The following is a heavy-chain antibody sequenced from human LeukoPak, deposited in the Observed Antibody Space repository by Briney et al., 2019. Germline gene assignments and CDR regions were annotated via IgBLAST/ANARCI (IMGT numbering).Heavy chain of an antibody. J-gene: IGHJ4*02. V-gene: IGHV4-59*08. D-gene: IGHD3-3*01. CDR2: IYYSGST. CDR3: ASRMEWSSHIDY. Sequence: SETLSLTXTVSGGSISSYYWSWIGQPPGKGLEWIGYIYYSGSTNYNPSLKSRVTISVDTSKNQFSLKLSSVTAADTAVYYCASRMEWSSHIDYWGQGTLVTVSS. CDR1: GGSISSYY.